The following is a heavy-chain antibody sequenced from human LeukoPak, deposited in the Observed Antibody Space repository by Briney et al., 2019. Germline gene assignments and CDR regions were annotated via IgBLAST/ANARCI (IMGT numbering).Heavy chain of an antibody. J-gene: IGHJ4*02. CDR1: GFNLSSYA. Sequence: GGSLRLSCAVSGFNLSSYAMYWVRQAPGKGLERVATVSYDGRNKRYADSVNGRITISRDNSKSTLDLEMNSLRPEDTAVYFCARDGSHYYDSSGFFDHWGQGTRVTVSS. CDR3: ARDGSHYYDSSGFFDH. D-gene: IGHD3-22*01. V-gene: IGHV3-30*04. CDR2: VSYDGRNK.